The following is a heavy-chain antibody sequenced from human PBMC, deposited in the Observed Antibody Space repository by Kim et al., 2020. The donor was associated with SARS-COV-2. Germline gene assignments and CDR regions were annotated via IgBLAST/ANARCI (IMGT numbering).Heavy chain of an antibody. V-gene: IGHV1-18*01. J-gene: IGHJ6*02. Sequence: ASVKVSCKASGYTFTSYGISWVRQAPGQGLEWMGWISAYNGNTNYAQKLQGRVTMTTDTSTSTAYMELRSLRSDDTAVYYCARAGYYTNYYYGMDVWGQGTTVTVSS. D-gene: IGHD3-3*01. CDR2: ISAYNGNT. CDR3: ARAGYYTNYYYGMDV. CDR1: GYTFTSYG.